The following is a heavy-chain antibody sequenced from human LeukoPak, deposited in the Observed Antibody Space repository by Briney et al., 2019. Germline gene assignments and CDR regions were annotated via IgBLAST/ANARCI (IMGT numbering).Heavy chain of an antibody. V-gene: IGHV3-23*01. CDR1: GFTFSTYA. Sequence: QPGGSLRLSCAASGFTFSTYAMSWVRQAPGKGLEWVSAISGSGGTTYNADSVKGRFTISRDNAKNSLYLQMNSLRAEDTAVYYCARAGKRGSMTTVIRGAFDIWGQGTMVTVSS. CDR3: ARAGKRGSMTTVIRGAFDI. D-gene: IGHD4-17*01. CDR2: ISGSGGTT. J-gene: IGHJ3*02.